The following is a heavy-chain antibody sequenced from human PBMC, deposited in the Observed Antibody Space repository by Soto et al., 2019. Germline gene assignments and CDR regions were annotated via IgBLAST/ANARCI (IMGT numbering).Heavy chain of an antibody. Sequence: QVQLVESGGGVVQPGRSLIVSCAASGHTFSSYGMHWVRQAPGKGLEWVAAISDDGRNKNYADSVEGRFTISRDNSKNTLYLQMNSLRAEDTAVYYCAKDTYYHDSSGYYTFDYWGQGTLVTVSS. D-gene: IGHD3-22*01. CDR3: AKDTYYHDSSGYYTFDY. J-gene: IGHJ4*02. CDR1: GHTFSSYG. CDR2: ISDDGRNK. V-gene: IGHV3-30*18.